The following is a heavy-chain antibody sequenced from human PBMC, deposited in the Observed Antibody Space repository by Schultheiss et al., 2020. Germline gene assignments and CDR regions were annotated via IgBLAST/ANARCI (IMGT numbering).Heavy chain of an antibody. Sequence: SQTLSLTCAVYGGSFSGYYWSWIRQPPGKGLEWIGEINHSGSTNYNPSLKSRVTISVDTSKNQFSLKLSSVTAADTAVYYCARGYRGWQNWFDPWGQGTLGTVAS. D-gene: IGHD6-19*01. V-gene: IGHV4-34*01. CDR3: ARGYRGWQNWFDP. CDR1: GGSFSGYY. CDR2: INHSGST. J-gene: IGHJ5*02.